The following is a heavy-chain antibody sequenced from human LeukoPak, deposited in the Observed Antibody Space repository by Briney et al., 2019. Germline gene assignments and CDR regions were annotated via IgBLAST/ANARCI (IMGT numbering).Heavy chain of an antibody. D-gene: IGHD1-26*01. CDR2: IYYSGST. Sequence: PSETLSLTCTVSGGSISSSSYYWGWIRQPPGKGLEWIGSIYYSGSTYYNPSLKSRVTISVDTSKNQFSLKLSSVTAADTAVYCCARDAAVGATTNHYDYWGQGTLVTVSS. CDR1: GGSISSSSYY. V-gene: IGHV4-39*07. CDR3: ARDAAVGATTNHYDY. J-gene: IGHJ4*02.